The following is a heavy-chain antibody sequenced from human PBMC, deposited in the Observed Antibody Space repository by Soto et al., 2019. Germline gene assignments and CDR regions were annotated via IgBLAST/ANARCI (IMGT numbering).Heavy chain of an antibody. CDR2: INNDGSDT. V-gene: IGHV3-74*01. CDR1: GFTFSSYW. Sequence: EEQVVESGGGLVQPGGSLRLSCAASGFTFSSYWMHWVRQAPGKGLVWVSRINNDGSDTTYAESVKGRFTISRDNAKNTVYLQMTSLRAEDTAVYYCVRAKPHNLFDTWGQGTPVTVAS. J-gene: IGHJ5*02. CDR3: VRAKPHNLFDT.